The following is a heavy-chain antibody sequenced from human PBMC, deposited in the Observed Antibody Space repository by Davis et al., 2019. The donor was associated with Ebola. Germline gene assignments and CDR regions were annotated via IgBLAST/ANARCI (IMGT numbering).Heavy chain of an antibody. V-gene: IGHV3-7*03. CDR3: TKGSPREVATGSGFDI. CDR2: IKQDGSDK. D-gene: IGHD1-1*01. Sequence: PGGSLRLSCAASGFTFSSYWMSWVRQAPGKGLEWVANIKQDGSDKNYVDSVKSRFTISRDNAKNSLYLQMNSLRAEDTAVYYCTKGSPREVATGSGFDIWGQGTIVTVS. J-gene: IGHJ3*02. CDR1: GFTFSSYW.